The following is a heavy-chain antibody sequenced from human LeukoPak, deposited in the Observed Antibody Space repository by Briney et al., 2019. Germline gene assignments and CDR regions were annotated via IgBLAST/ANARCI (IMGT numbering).Heavy chain of an antibody. CDR2: LSGSGGSP. CDR3: ANALGGGNTWYYFDC. V-gene: IGHV3-23*01. CDR1: GFTFSSYA. D-gene: IGHD6-13*01. J-gene: IGHJ4*02. Sequence: GGSLRLSCAASGFTFSSYAMSWVRQAPGKGLEGVSSLSGSGGSPNYPNSVKGRFTISRDNSKTTLYLQMNSLRAEDTAVYYCANALGGGNTWYYFDCWGQGTLVTVSS.